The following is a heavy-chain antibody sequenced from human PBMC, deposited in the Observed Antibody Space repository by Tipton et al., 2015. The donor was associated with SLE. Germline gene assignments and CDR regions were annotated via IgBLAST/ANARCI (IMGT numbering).Heavy chain of an antibody. CDR3: ARSEYSDGLLDY. CDR2: IYYGGTA. V-gene: IGHV4-59*01. CDR1: GGSISTYY. J-gene: IGHJ4*02. Sequence: TLSLTCTVSGGSISTYYWSWIRQPPGRGLEWIGLIYYGGTANNNPSLKSRVSISVDRTKNQFSLRLSSVTAADTAVYYCARSEYSDGLLDYWGQGTLVNVSS. D-gene: IGHD5-12*01.